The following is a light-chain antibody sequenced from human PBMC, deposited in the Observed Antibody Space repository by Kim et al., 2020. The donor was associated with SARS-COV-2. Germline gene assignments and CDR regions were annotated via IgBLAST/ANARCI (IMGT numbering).Light chain of an antibody. CDR3: LQHQNYPLT. CDR2: AAS. CDR1: QGISKF. J-gene: IGKJ4*01. Sequence: ASVGDTVTITCRASQGISKFLAWFQQKPGKVPKRLIYAASSLQSGVSSRFSGSGSGTEFTLTISSLQPEDFGTYYCLQHQNYPLTFGGGTKVEIK. V-gene: IGKV1-17*03.